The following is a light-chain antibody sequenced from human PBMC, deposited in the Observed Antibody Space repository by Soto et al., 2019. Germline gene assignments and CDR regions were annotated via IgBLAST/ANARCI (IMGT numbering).Light chain of an antibody. Sequence: EIVLTQSPATLSLSPGERATLSCRASQSVSSYLAWYQQKPGQAPRLLIYDASNRVTGIPARFSGSGSGTDFTLPISSLEPEEFSVYYCQQRSNWITVGQGTRLEI. CDR3: QQRSNWIT. CDR2: DAS. CDR1: QSVSSY. V-gene: IGKV3-11*01. J-gene: IGKJ5*01.